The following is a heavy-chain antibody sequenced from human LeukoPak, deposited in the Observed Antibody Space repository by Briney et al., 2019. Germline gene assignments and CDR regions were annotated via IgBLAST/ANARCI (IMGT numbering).Heavy chain of an antibody. CDR2: FDPEDGEA. D-gene: IGHD3-22*01. V-gene: IGHV1-24*01. CDR3: ATDLTYYYDSSGYPFGY. Sequence: ASVKVSCKVSGYTLTELSMHWVRQAPGKGLEWMGGFDPEDGEAIYAQKFQGRVTMTEDTSTDTAYMELSSLRSEDTAVYYCATDLTYYYDSSGYPFGYWGQGTLVTVSS. CDR1: GYTLTELS. J-gene: IGHJ4*02.